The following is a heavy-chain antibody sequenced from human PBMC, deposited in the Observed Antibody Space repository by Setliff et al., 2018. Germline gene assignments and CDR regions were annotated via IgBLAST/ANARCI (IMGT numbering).Heavy chain of an antibody. D-gene: IGHD3-16*01. J-gene: IGHJ3*02. CDR2: IKNKSEGGTT. CDR3: TGGGHAFDI. CDR1: GYPFSNAW. Sequence: GGSLRLSCAASGYPFSNAWMSWVRQAPGKGLEWVGRIKNKSEGGTTDQAAPVKGRFTVSRDDSKNTLYLHMNSLKTEDTAMYYCTGGGHAFDIWGQGTMVTVSS. V-gene: IGHV3-15*01.